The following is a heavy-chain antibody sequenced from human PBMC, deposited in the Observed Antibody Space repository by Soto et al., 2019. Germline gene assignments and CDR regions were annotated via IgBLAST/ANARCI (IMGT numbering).Heavy chain of an antibody. V-gene: IGHV4-31*03. CDR2: IYYSGST. CDR3: ARAYGSGGPLNY. J-gene: IGHJ4*02. Sequence: SETLSLTCTVSGGSISSGGYYWSWIRQHPGKGLEWIGYIYYSGSTYYNPSLKSRVTISVDTSKNQFSLKLSSVTAADTAVYYCARAYGSGGPLNYWXQGTLVTVSS. CDR1: GGSISSGGYY. D-gene: IGHD3-10*01.